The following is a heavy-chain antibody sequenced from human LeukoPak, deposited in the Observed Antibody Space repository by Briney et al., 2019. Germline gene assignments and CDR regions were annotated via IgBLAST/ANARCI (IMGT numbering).Heavy chain of an antibody. D-gene: IGHD2-8*02. CDR3: TRSAGWWSLDY. V-gene: IGHV4-4*02. CDR1: GDSISNSFW. J-gene: IGHJ4*02. Sequence: PSETLSLTCNVSGDSISNSFWWSWVRQPPGKGLDWIGEISHTGSTKYNPSLKNRVTISRDSSKNQFSLKLNSVIAADTATYYCTRSAGWWSLDYWGQGALVTVSS. CDR2: ISHTGST.